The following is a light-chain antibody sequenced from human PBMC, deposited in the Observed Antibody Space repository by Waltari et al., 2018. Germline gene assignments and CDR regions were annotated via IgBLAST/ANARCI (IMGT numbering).Light chain of an antibody. CDR3: QHYVALPAT. V-gene: IGKV3-20*01. CDR2: GAS. J-gene: IGKJ1*01. CDR1: QSVGRS. Sequence: EIVLTQSPDTLSLSPGERATISCRASQSVGRSLAWYQQKPGQAPGLLIFGASNRATGIPDRFSGSGSGTDFSLTISRLEPEDCAVYYCQHYVALPATFGQGTKVEIK.